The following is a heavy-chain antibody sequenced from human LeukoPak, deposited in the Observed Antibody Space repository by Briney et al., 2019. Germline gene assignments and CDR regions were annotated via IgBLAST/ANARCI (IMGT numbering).Heavy chain of an antibody. CDR1: GFTFSSYS. CDR3: AKDSSLYFDSGAYSRTYDAFDI. D-gene: IGHD3-22*01. J-gene: IGHJ3*02. CDR2: ISAGSSYI. Sequence: PGGSLRLSCAASGFTFSSYSVNWVRQAPGKGLEWVSSISAGSSYIYYAASVKGRFTISRDNAKNSLYLQMNSLRAEDTAVYYCAKDSSLYFDSGAYSRTYDAFDIWGQGTMVTVSS. V-gene: IGHV3-21*04.